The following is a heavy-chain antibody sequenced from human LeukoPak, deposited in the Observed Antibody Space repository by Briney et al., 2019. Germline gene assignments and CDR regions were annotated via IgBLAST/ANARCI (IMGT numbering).Heavy chain of an antibody. J-gene: IGHJ4*02. D-gene: IGHD3-10*01. CDR1: GFTVSSNY. Sequence: PGGSLRLSCAASGFTVSSNYMSWVRQAPGKGLEWVSVIYSGGSTYYADSVKGRFTISRDNSKNTLYLQMNSLRAEDTAVYYCARDRDYGSGSPPRDQYFDYWGQGTLVTVSS. CDR3: ARDRDYGSGSPPRDQYFDY. V-gene: IGHV3-66*01. CDR2: IYSGGST.